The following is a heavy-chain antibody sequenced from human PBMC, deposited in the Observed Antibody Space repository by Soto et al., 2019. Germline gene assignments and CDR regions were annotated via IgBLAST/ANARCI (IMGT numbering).Heavy chain of an antibody. J-gene: IGHJ3*02. CDR1: GGSISSGGYS. V-gene: IGHV4-30-2*01. CDR3: ARGTEQLVRFRAFDI. Sequence: QLQLQESGSGLVKPSQTLSLTCAVSGGSISSGGYSWSWMRQPPGKGLEWIGYIYHSGSTYYNPYLKSRVTISVDRSKNQFSLKLSSVTAADTDVYYCARGTEQLVRFRAFDIWGQGTMVTVSS. CDR2: IYHSGST. D-gene: IGHD6-13*01.